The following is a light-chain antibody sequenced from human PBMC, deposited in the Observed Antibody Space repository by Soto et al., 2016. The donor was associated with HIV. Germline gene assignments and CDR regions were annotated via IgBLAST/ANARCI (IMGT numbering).Light chain of an antibody. CDR1: KLGDKY. CDR3: QAWDNSIVV. V-gene: IGLV3-1*01. CDR2: QDN. J-gene: IGLJ3*02. Sequence: SYELTQPPSVSVSPGQTASITCSGDKLGDKYACWYQQKPGLSPVLVIYQDNKRPSGIPERFSGSNSGNTATLTISGTQAMDEADYYCQAWDNSIVVFGGGTRLTRP.